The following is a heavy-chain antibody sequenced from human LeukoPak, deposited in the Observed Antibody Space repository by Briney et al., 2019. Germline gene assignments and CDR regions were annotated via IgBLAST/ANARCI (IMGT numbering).Heavy chain of an antibody. CDR3: ARPGSSAVNWFDP. D-gene: IGHD6-6*01. J-gene: IGHJ5*02. CDR1: GGSFSGYY. V-gene: IGHV4-34*01. Sequence: SETLSLTCAVYGGSFSGYYWSWIRQPPGKGLEWIGEINHSGSTNYNPSLKSRVTISVDTSKNQFSLKLSSVTAADTAVYYCARPGSSAVNWFDPWGQGTLLAVSS. CDR2: INHSGST.